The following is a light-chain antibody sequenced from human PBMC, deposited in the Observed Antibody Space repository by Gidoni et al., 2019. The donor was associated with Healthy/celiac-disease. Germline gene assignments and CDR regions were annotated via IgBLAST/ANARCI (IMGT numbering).Light chain of an antibody. CDR2: AAS. V-gene: IGKV1-39*01. Sequence: DIQMTQSPSSLSASVGDRVTITCRASQSISSYLNWYQQKPGKAPKLLIYAASSLQSGVPSRFSGSGSGTDFTPPLSRLQPGDFATYYCQQSYSTLLTFGRGTKVEIK. CDR1: QSISSY. J-gene: IGKJ4*01. CDR3: QQSYSTLLT.